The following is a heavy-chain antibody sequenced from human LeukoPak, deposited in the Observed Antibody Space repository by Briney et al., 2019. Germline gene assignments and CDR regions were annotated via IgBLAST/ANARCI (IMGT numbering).Heavy chain of an antibody. V-gene: IGHV4-38-2*02. CDR1: GYSISSGYY. Sequence: SETLSLTCTVSGYSISSGYYWGWIRPPPGKGLEWIESIHHNGGTYYNPSLKSRVTITVDTSKNQFSLKLSSVTAADTAVYYCARERGYCSGGSCNWFDPWGQGTLVTVSS. D-gene: IGHD2-15*01. CDR2: IHHNGGT. CDR3: ARERGYCSGGSCNWFDP. J-gene: IGHJ5*02.